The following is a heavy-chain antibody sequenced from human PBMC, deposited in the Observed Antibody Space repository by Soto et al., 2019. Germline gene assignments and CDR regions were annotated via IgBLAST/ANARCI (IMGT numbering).Heavy chain of an antibody. V-gene: IGHV3-30*18. CDR3: TKEEGVVTLIPSVTLFPPVHARGPDY. D-gene: IGHD2-21*02. Sequence: PGGSLRLSCAGSQFTFSRYGMHWVRQAPGKGLEWVAVISYDGSTKYYADSVKGRFTISRDNPKNTLHLQMDSLRAEDTAMYYCTKEEGVVTLIPSVTLFPPVHARGPDYWGQGTLVTVS. CDR2: ISYDGSTK. J-gene: IGHJ4*01. CDR1: QFTFSRYG.